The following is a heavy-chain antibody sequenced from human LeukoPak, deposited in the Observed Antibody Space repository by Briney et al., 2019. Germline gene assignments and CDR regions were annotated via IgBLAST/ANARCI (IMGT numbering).Heavy chain of an antibody. D-gene: IGHD3-22*01. J-gene: IGHJ4*02. CDR3: AGGHCFDSSGRLYYFDS. CDR1: GGTFSSYG. CDR2: IIPMFDTP. Sequence: GASVKVSCKASGGTFSSYGISWVRQAPGQGLEWMGGIIPMFDTPNYAQKFQDRVTLTADKSTSTAYMELSSLRSEDTAVYYCAGGHCFDSSGRLYYFDSWGQGTLVTVSS. V-gene: IGHV1-69*06.